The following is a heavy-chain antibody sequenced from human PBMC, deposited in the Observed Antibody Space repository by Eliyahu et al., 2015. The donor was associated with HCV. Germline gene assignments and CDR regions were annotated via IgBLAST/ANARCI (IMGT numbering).Heavy chain of an antibody. V-gene: IGHV4-31*03. CDR3: ARGKASPTLWEYYYGMDV. Sequence: QVQLQESGPGLVKPSQTLSLTCTVSGGSISSGXYYWSWXRQHPGKGLGWIGYIYYSGSTYYNPSLKSRLTMSLDTSKNQFSLKLSSVTAADTAVYYCARGKASPTLWEYYYGMDVWGQGTTVTVSS. CDR2: IYYSGST. D-gene: IGHD1-26*01. CDR1: GGSISSGXYY. J-gene: IGHJ6*02.